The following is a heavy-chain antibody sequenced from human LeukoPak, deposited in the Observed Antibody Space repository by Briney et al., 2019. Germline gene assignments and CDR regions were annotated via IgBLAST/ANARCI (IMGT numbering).Heavy chain of an antibody. Sequence: GGSLRLSCAASGFTFSTYWMSWVRQAPGKGLEWVANIKQDGSEKYYVDSVKGRFTISRDNAKNSLYLQMNSLRAEDTAVYYCAREDVVVPAASYYYYYYMDVWGKGTTVTVSS. CDR3: AREDVVVPAASYYYYYYMDV. J-gene: IGHJ6*03. CDR1: GFTFSTYW. D-gene: IGHD2-2*01. V-gene: IGHV3-7*01. CDR2: IKQDGSEK.